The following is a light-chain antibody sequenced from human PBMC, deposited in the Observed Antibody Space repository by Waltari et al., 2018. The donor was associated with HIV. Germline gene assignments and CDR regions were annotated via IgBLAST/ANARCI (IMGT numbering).Light chain of an antibody. Sequence: QSVLTQPPSVSAAPGQRVTISCSGNSSNIGNNPVAWYQQLTGTAPKRLLYDNNKRPSGSPDRFSGSKSGTSATLGITGLQTGDEADYYCGTWDSSLSGEVFGGGTKLTVL. CDR2: DNN. CDR1: SSNIGNNP. CDR3: GTWDSSLSGEV. V-gene: IGLV1-51*01. J-gene: IGLJ3*02.